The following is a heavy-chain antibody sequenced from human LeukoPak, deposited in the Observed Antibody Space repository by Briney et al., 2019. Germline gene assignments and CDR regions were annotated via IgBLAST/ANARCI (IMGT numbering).Heavy chain of an antibody. J-gene: IGHJ5*02. CDR2: IYYSGST. CDR3: ARDRGSGWYRPNWFDP. V-gene: IGHV4-30-4*08. CDR1: GGSISSGDYY. D-gene: IGHD6-19*01. Sequence: PSQTLSLTCTVSGGSISSGDYYWSWIRQPPGKGLEGIGYIYYSGSTYYNPSLKSRVTISVDTSKNQFSLKLSSVTAADTAVYYCARDRGSGWYRPNWFDPWGQGTLVTVSS.